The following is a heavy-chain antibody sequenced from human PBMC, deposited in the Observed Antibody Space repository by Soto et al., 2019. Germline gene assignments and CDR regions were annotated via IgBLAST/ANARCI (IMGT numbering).Heavy chain of an antibody. D-gene: IGHD2-15*01. Sequence: SVKVSCKASGLPYRSHVISWLRQAPGQGLEWMGGIIPLFGIPNYAQKFQGRLTITADKSTSTAYMELSSLRSEDTAVYYCARGVVDTNVVFKWFDPWGQGTLVTVSS. CDR3: ARGVVDTNVVFKWFDP. J-gene: IGHJ5*02. V-gene: IGHV1-69*10. CDR1: GLPYRSHV. CDR2: IIPLFGIP.